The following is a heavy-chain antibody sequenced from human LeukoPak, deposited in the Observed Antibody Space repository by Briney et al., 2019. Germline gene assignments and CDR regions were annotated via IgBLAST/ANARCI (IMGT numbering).Heavy chain of an antibody. CDR1: QFIFRDYW. CDR3: ATDGSSFDY. D-gene: IGHD2-15*01. CDR2: INKDGSEK. Sequence: PGGSLRLSCAASQFIFRDYWMSWVRQDPGVGLEWVANINKDGSEKYYVDSVKGRFTISRDNAKNSLFLEMNSLRAEDTAVYYCATDGSSFDYWGQGTLVTVSS. J-gene: IGHJ4*02. V-gene: IGHV3-7*01.